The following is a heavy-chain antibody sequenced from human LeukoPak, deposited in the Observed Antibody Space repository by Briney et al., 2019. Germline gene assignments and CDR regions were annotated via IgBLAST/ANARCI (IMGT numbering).Heavy chain of an antibody. CDR1: GFTFSSYG. J-gene: IGHJ6*02. D-gene: IGHD3-10*01. Sequence: LTGGSLRLSCAASGFTFSSYGMHWVRQAPGKGLEWVAVMSYDGSNKYYADSVKGRFTISRDNSKNTLYLQMNSLRAEDTAVYYCVKVLGYYGSGSYYYYYYYGMDVWGQGTTVTVSS. CDR3: VKVLGYYGSGSYYYYYYYGMDV. CDR2: MSYDGSNK. V-gene: IGHV3-30*18.